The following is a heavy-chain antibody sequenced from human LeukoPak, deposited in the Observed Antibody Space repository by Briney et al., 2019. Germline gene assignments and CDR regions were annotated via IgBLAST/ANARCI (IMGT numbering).Heavy chain of an antibody. J-gene: IGHJ4*02. D-gene: IGHD1-26*01. CDR1: GGSISSYY. CDR3: ARDLIVGATTSGFDY. Sequence: SETLSLTCTVSGGSISSYYWSWIRQPPGKGLEWIGYIYYSGSTNYNPSLKSRVTISVDTSKNQFSLKLSSVTAADTAVYYCARDLIVGATTSGFDYWGQGTLVTVSS. V-gene: IGHV4-59*01. CDR2: IYYSGST.